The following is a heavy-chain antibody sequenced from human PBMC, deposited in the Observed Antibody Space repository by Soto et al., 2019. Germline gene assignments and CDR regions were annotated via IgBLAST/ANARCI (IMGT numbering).Heavy chain of an antibody. V-gene: IGHV3-15*01. Sequence: GGSLRLSCAVSGLTFRNAGMGWVRHAPGKGLQWVGRIKSNTDGVETDYAAPVKGRLTISRDESQNTLFLQMNSLKTEDTDVYYCTTDQNSRGYVYSHQYFQHWGQGTLVTVSS. CDR2: IKSNTDGVET. J-gene: IGHJ1*01. D-gene: IGHD3-22*01. CDR1: GLTFRNAG. CDR3: TTDQNSRGYVYSHQYFQH.